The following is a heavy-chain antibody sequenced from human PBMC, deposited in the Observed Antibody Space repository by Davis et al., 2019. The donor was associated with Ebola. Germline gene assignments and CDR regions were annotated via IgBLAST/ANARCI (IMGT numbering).Heavy chain of an antibody. Sequence: AASVKVSCKASGYTFRSYGISWVRQAPGQGLEWMGWINSHNGNTNYAQKLQGRVTMTTDTSTSTAYMELRSLRSDDTAVYYGARDQFQDYSNYAQVRFDPWGQGTLVTVS. CDR1: GYTFRSYG. D-gene: IGHD4-11*01. CDR2: INSHNGNT. J-gene: IGHJ5*02. CDR3: ARDQFQDYSNYAQVRFDP. V-gene: IGHV1-18*01.